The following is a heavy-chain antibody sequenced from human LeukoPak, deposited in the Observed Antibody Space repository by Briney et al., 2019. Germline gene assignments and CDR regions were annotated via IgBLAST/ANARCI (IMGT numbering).Heavy chain of an antibody. CDR1: GYTLSYYY. D-gene: IGHD6-13*01. CDR2: IRGDTGDT. CDR3: ARVRGSSCDY. V-gene: IGHV1-2*02. J-gene: IGHJ4*02. Sequence: GASVTVSFKPSGYTLSYYYMHWVRQAPGQGLEWMGWIRGDTGDTDSPQKFQGRVTMTRDTSTNTAYMELSRLRYDDTAMYFCARVRGSSCDYWGQGTLVTVSS.